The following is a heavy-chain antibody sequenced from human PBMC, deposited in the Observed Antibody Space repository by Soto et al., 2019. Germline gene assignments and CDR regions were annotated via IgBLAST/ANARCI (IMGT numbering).Heavy chain of an antibody. Sequence: SQTLSLTCALSGASVSSHSAAWNWVRQSPSRGLEWLGRTKYRSKWYNDYATSVKSRIIINADTSKNQFSLQLNSVTPEDTAVYYCARERSSTWTYYFDFWGQGILVTVSS. V-gene: IGHV6-1*01. D-gene: IGHD6-13*01. CDR3: ARERSSTWTYYFDF. CDR2: TKYRSKWYN. CDR1: GASVSSHSAA. J-gene: IGHJ4*02.